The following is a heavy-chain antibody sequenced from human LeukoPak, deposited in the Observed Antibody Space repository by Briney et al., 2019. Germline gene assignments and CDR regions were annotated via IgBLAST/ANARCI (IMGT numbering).Heavy chain of an antibody. D-gene: IGHD5-18*01. CDR3: ARDVGYRSWFDP. Sequence: HSGGSLRLSCATSGFTFNTFGMHWVRQAPGKGLEWVSYITGSATTTYYADSVEGRFTISRDNGKNSLYLQMNSLRAEDTSVYYCARDVGYRSWFDPWGQGTLVIVSS. CDR1: GFTFNTFG. CDR2: ITGSATTT. V-gene: IGHV3-48*01. J-gene: IGHJ5*02.